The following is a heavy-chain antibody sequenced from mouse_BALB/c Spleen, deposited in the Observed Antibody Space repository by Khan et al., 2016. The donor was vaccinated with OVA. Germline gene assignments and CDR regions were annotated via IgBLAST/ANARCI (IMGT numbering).Heavy chain of an antibody. CDR2: IWSDGST. J-gene: IGHJ4*01. CDR1: GFSLTNYG. V-gene: IGHV2-6-1*01. Sequence: QMQLEESGPGLVAPSQSLSITCTIPGFSLTNYGVHWVRQPPGKGLEWLVVIWSDGSTTYNSALKSRLSISKDNSKSQVFLKINSLQTDDTAMYFCARQPYYHYNIMDYWGQGTSVTVSS. CDR3: ARQPYYHYNIMDY. D-gene: IGHD2-10*01.